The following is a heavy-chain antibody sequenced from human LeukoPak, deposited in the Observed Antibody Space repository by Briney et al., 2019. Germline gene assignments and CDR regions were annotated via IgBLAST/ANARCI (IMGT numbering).Heavy chain of an antibody. CDR3: TLTTVTTFFDY. Sequence: ASVKVSCKASGYTFTGYYMHWVRQAPGQGLEWMGRINPNSGGTNYAQKFQGRATMTRDTSISTAYMELSRLRSDDTAVYYCTLTTVTTFFDYWGQGTLVTVSS. V-gene: IGHV1-2*06. D-gene: IGHD4-17*01. CDR2: INPNSGGT. J-gene: IGHJ4*02. CDR1: GYTFTGYY.